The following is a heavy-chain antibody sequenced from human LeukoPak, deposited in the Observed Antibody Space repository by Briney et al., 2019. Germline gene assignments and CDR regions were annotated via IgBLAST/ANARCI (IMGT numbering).Heavy chain of an antibody. Sequence: SETLSLTCTVSGYSISSNYYWGWIRQPPGKGLEWIGSIYHSGSTNYNPSLKSRVTISVDTSKNQFSLKLSSVTAADTAVYYCARGGPITIFGRKNWFDPWGQGTLVTVSS. CDR2: IYHSGST. CDR1: GYSISSNYY. D-gene: IGHD3-9*01. V-gene: IGHV4-38-2*02. CDR3: ARGGPITIFGRKNWFDP. J-gene: IGHJ5*02.